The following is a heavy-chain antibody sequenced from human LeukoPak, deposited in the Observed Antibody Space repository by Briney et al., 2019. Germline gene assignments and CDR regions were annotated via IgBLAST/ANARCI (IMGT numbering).Heavy chain of an antibody. CDR3: AKAVETYYDCSGYYSLPPHFDY. J-gene: IGHJ4*02. Sequence: GGSLRLSCAASGFTFSSYAMSWVRQAPGKGLEWVSAISGSGGSTYYADSVKGRFTISRDNSKNTLYLQMNSLRAEDTAVYYCAKAVETYYDCSGYYSLPPHFDYWGQGTLVTVSS. CDR2: ISGSGGST. V-gene: IGHV3-23*01. D-gene: IGHD3-22*01. CDR1: GFTFSSYA.